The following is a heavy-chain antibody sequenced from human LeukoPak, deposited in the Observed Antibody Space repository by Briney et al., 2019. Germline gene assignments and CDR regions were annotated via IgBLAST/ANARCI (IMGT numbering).Heavy chain of an antibody. D-gene: IGHD2-2*01. CDR3: ARKSRYCSSTSCYADNWFDP. V-gene: IGHV3-23*01. Sequence: GGSLRLSCAASGFTFSSYAISWVRQAPGKGLEWVSAISGSGGSTYYADSVKGRFTISRDNSKNTLYLQMNSLRAEDTAVYYCARKSRYCSSTSCYADNWFDPWGQGTLVTVSS. CDR1: GFTFSSYA. CDR2: ISGSGGST. J-gene: IGHJ5*02.